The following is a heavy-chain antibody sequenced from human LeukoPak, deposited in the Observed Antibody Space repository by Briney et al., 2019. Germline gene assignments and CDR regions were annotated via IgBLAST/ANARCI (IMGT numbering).Heavy chain of an antibody. CDR2: MNPNSGNT. CDR3: ARDYPYSSGWRYFDL. D-gene: IGHD6-19*01. V-gene: IGHV1-8*02. CDR1: GYTFTSYG. J-gene: IGHJ2*01. Sequence: ASLRVSCKASGYTFTSYGITWVRQATGRGLEWMGWMNPNSGNTGYAQKFQGRVTMTRNTSISTAYMELSSLRSEDSAVYYCARDYPYSSGWRYFDLWGRGTLVTVSS.